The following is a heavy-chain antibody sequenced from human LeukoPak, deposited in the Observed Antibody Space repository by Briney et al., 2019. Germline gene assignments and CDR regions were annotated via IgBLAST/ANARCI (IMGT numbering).Heavy chain of an antibody. Sequence: PGGSLRLSCAASGFTFSGYAMHWVRQASGKGLEWVGRIRSKANSYATAYAASVKGRFTISRDDSKNTAYLQMNSLKTEDTAVYYCTRGYCPSTICHNFDYWGQGTLVTVSS. V-gene: IGHV3-73*01. CDR3: TRGYCPSTICHNFDY. J-gene: IGHJ4*02. CDR1: GFTFSGYA. D-gene: IGHD2-2*01. CDR2: IRSKANSYAT.